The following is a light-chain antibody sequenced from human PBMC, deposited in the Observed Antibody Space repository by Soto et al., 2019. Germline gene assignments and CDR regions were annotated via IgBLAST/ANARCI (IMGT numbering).Light chain of an antibody. J-gene: IGLJ2*01. CDR1: SGHSNYA. V-gene: IGLV4-69*01. CDR2: LNSDGSH. CDR3: QTWGSGIVV. Sequence: QPVLTQSPSAPASLGASVKLTCTLSSGHSNYAIAWHQQQSEKGPRYLMNLNSDGSHSKGDGIPDRFSGSSSGAERYLTISSLQSEDEADYYCQTWGSGIVVFGGGTKLTVL.